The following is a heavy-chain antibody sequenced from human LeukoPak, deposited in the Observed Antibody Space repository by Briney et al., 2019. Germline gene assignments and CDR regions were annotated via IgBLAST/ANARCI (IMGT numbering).Heavy chain of an antibody. D-gene: IGHD5-18*01. J-gene: IGHJ4*02. Sequence: SETLSLTSTVSGGSISSYFWSWIRQPAGKGLEWIGRMYTSGSTNYNPSLKSRVTMSADTSKNQFSLKMSSVTAADTAVYYCAGSGYSYGNSFDYWGQGTLVTVSS. CDR2: MYTSGST. CDR3: AGSGYSYGNSFDY. CDR1: GGSISSYF. V-gene: IGHV4-4*07.